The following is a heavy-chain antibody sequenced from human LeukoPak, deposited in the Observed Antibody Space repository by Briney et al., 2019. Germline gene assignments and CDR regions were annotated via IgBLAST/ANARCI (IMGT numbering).Heavy chain of an antibody. CDR3: ARSVSAAAGTDVFY. CDR2: IYYSGST. CDR1: GGSISSSSYY. D-gene: IGHD6-13*01. V-gene: IGHV4-39*01. Sequence: SETLSLTCTVSGGSISSSSYYWGWIRQPPGKGREWIVSIYYSGSTYYNPSLKSRVTISVDTSKNQFSLKLSSVTAADTAVYYCARSVSAAAGTDVFYWGQGTLVTVSS. J-gene: IGHJ4*02.